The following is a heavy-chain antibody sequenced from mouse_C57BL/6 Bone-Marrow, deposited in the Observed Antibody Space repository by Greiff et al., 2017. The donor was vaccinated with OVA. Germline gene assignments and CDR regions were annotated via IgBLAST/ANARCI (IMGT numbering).Heavy chain of an antibody. V-gene: IGHV1-62-2*01. D-gene: IGHD1-1*01. CDR1: GYTFTEYT. CDR3: ARHEGRPYYGSSSAWFAY. CDR2: FYPGSGSI. Sequence: QVQLQESGAELVKPGASVKLSCKASGYTFTEYTIHWVKQRSGQGLEWIGWFYPGSGSIKYNEKFKDKATLTADKSSSTVYMGLSRLTSEDSAVYFCARHEGRPYYGSSSAWFAYWGQGTLVTVSA. J-gene: IGHJ3*01.